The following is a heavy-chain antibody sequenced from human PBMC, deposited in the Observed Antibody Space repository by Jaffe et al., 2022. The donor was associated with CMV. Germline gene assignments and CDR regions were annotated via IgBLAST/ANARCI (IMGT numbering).Heavy chain of an antibody. Sequence: EVQLVESGGGLVQPGGSLRLSCAASGFTFSSYWMSWVRQAPGKGLEWVANIKQDGSEKYYVDSVKGRFTISRDNAKNSLYLQMNSLRAEDTAVYYCARAYSNYYYGMDVWGQGTTVTVSS. D-gene: IGHD4-4*01. CDR3: ARAYSNYYYGMDV. CDR1: GFTFSSYW. J-gene: IGHJ6*02. CDR2: IKQDGSEK. V-gene: IGHV3-7*01.